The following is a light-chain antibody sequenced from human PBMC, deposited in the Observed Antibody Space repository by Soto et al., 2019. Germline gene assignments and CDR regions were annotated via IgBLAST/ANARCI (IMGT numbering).Light chain of an antibody. J-gene: IGKJ1*01. V-gene: IGKV3-15*01. Sequence: EIVLTQSPGTLSVSPGDRVTLSCRASQSISINLAWYQHKPGQAPRLLMQTASSRASGVPARISGSGSGTEFTLTISSLQSEDFAVYYCQHFRNLPWTFGQGTKVDIK. CDR3: QHFRNLPWT. CDR1: QSISIN. CDR2: TAS.